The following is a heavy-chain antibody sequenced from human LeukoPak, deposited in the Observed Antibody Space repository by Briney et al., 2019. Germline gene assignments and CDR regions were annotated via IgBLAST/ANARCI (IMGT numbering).Heavy chain of an antibody. V-gene: IGHV3-11*01. D-gene: IGHD3-9*01. CDR2: ISSSGSTI. CDR1: GFTFSDYY. Sequence: PGGSLRLSCAASGFTFSDYYMSWIRQAPGKGLEWVSYISSSGSTIYYADSVRGRFTISRDNAKNSLYLQMNSLRAEDTAVYYCAGGVLRYFDWLPQDYYYYGMDVWGQGTTVTVSS. CDR3: AGGVLRYFDWLPQDYYYYGMDV. J-gene: IGHJ6*02.